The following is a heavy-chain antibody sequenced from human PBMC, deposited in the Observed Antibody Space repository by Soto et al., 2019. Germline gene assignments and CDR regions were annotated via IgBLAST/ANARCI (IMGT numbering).Heavy chain of an antibody. CDR1: GCSISSGGYY. V-gene: IGHV4-61*08. CDR3: ARRGYSGYDLYYLDY. J-gene: IGHJ4*02. CDR2: IYYSGST. Sequence: SETLSLTCTVSGCSISSGGYYWSWIRQHPGKGLEWIGYIYYSGSTNYNPSLKSRVTISVDTSKNQFSLKLSSVTAADTAVYYCARRGYSGYDLYYLDYSGRRTLVTVSS. D-gene: IGHD5-12*01.